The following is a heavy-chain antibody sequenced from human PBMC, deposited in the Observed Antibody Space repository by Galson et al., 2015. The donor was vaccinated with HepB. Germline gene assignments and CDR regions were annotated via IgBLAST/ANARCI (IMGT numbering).Heavy chain of an antibody. J-gene: IGHJ4*02. CDR2: IYPSDSDH. CDR3: VSPGYSTSWYYY. D-gene: IGHD6-13*01. Sequence: QSGAEVKKPGESLKISCKASGYNFRNYWIGWVRQMPGKGLEWMGIIYPSDSDHRYSPSFQGHVTISADESVTTAYLVWNNLKTTDTAIYYCVSPGYSTSWYYYWGQGTLVTVSS. V-gene: IGHV5-51*01. CDR1: GYNFRNYW.